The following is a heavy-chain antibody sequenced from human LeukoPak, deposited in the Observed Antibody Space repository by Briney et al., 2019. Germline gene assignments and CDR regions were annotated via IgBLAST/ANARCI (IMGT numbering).Heavy chain of an antibody. CDR2: IIPILGIA. J-gene: IGHJ4*02. D-gene: IGHD6-13*01. CDR3: ARGSNRAAAEDY. V-gene: IGHV1-69*04. CDR1: GGTFSSYA. Sequence: GASVKVSCKASGGTFSSYAISWVRQAPGQGLEWMGRIIPILGIANYAQKFQGRVTITADKSTSTAYMELRSLRSDDTAVYYCARGSNRAAAEDYWGQGTLVTVSS.